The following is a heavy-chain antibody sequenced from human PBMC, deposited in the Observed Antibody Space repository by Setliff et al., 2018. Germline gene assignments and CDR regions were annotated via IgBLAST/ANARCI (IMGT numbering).Heavy chain of an antibody. CDR1: GVSINSLNW. Sequence: SETLSLTCAVSGVSINSLNWWTWVRQSPGKGLEWIGYIYHDGPSVHYNPSLKSRVTMSVDKSKNQFSLKLNSVTAADTAVYFCARGVTSGGYWGQSSHYLDVWGEGTTVTVSS. V-gene: IGHV4-4*02. CDR3: ARGVTSGGYWGQSSHYLDV. D-gene: IGHD3-22*01. J-gene: IGHJ6*03. CDR2: IYHDGPS.